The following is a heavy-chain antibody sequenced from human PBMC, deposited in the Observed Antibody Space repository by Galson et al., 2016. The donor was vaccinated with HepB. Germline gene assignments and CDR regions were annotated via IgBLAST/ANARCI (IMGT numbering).Heavy chain of an antibody. V-gene: IGHV3-7*03. CDR3: AKGHSGDYEVMGDAFEI. CDR1: GFTFRNYW. D-gene: IGHD4-17*01. J-gene: IGHJ3*02. CDR2: IKEDGREQ. Sequence: SLRLSCAASGFTFRNYWMTWVRQAPGKGLEWVANIKEDGREQYYVDSVRGRFTISRDSAKSSLYLQLKSLRADDTALYYWAKGHSGDYEVMGDAFEIWGQGTLVTVSS.